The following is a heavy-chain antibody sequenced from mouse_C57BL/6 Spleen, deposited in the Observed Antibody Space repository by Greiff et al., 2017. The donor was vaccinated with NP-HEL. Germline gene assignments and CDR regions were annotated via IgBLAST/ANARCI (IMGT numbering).Heavy chain of an antibody. CDR2: INPGSGGT. V-gene: IGHV1-54*01. CDR3: ARDSHYGSSYGAMDY. D-gene: IGHD1-1*01. Sequence: QVQLKQSGAELVRPGTSVKVSCKASGYAFTNYLIEWVKQRPGQGLEWIGVINPGSGGTNYNEKFKGKATLTADKSSSTAYMQLSSLTSEDSAVYFCARDSHYGSSYGAMDYWGQGTSVTVSS. J-gene: IGHJ4*01. CDR1: GYAFTNYL.